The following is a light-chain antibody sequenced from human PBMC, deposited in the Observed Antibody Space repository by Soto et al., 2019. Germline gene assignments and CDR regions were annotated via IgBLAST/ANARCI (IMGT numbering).Light chain of an antibody. CDR2: RAS. CDR1: QTLNIW. V-gene: IGKV1-5*03. J-gene: IGKJ1*01. CDR3: QQYSSDSRT. Sequence: DIQMTQSPSTLSASVGDRVTITCRASQTLNIWLAWYQQKPGKAPKLLIYRASSLETGVPSMFSGGGSGTEFTLTISSLQPDDFASYYCQQYSSDSRTFGQGTRVEV.